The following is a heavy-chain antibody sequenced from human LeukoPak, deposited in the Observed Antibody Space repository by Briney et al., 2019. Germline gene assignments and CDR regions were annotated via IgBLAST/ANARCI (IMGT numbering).Heavy chain of an antibody. J-gene: IGHJ3*02. Sequence: SQTLSLTCSVSGDSISIGDYWWSWIRQSPGKGLEWIGYIYYIGTAYYNPSLRSRVALSADTSKNQFSLKLSSVTAADTAVYYCARYGSYWSAFDIWGQGTMVTVSS. CDR1: GDSISIGDYW. CDR3: ARYGSYWSAFDI. CDR2: IYYIGTA. V-gene: IGHV4-30-4*01. D-gene: IGHD1-26*01.